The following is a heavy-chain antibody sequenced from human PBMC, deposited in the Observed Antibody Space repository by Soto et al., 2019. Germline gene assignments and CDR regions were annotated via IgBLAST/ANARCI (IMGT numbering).Heavy chain of an antibody. V-gene: IGHV1-18*04. CDR3: ARDRVAEAGHFDY. J-gene: IGHJ4*02. Sequence: QVQLVQSGAEVKKPGASVKVSCKVSGYTFTSYGISWVRQAPGQGLEWMGWISAYNGNRNYAEKFQGRVTMTTDTSTSTVYMEVRSLRSDDTALYYCARDRVAEAGHFDYWGQGTLLTVSS. CDR1: GYTFTSYG. D-gene: IGHD6-13*01. CDR2: ISAYNGNR.